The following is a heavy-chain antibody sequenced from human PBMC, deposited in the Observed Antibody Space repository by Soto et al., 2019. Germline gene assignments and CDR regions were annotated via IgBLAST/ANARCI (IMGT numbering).Heavy chain of an antibody. CDR2: ISFDASSK. CDR3: AFNWNDIYYMEV. V-gene: IGHV3-30*03. D-gene: IGHD1-1*01. J-gene: IGHJ6*03. Sequence: GGFLRLSCAASGFTFRSYIMHWVRQAPGKGPEWVALISFDASSKNYADSVKGRFTVSRDNSKNTVYLQMNSLRAEDTAVYYCAFNWNDIYYMEVWGKGTTVTVSS. CDR1: GFTFRSYI.